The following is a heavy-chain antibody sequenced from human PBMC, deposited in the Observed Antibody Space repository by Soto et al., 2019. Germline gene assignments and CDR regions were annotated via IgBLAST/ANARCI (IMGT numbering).Heavy chain of an antibody. CDR1: GYRFSTYW. V-gene: IGHV5-51*03. Sequence: PGDSLKLSWHGSGYRFSTYWIHWVRPLPGKGLESVGIIYPADSDTRYSPSFQGQVTISADKTISTTYLQWSSLKASDTAMYFCARRYIAAPATAFDLWGQGTPVTVSS. D-gene: IGHD6-13*01. J-gene: IGHJ4*02. CDR2: IYPADSDT. CDR3: ARRYIAAPATAFDL.